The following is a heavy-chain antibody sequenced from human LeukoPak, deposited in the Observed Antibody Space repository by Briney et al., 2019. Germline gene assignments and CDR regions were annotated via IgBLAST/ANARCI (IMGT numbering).Heavy chain of an antibody. CDR1: GYTFTGYY. J-gene: IGHJ3*02. D-gene: IGHD1-1*01. CDR2: INPNSGGT. Sequence: ASVKVSCKASGYTFTGYYMHWVRQAPGQGLEWMGWINPNSGGTNYAQKFQGWVTMTRDTSISTAYMELSRLRSDDTAVYYCARAPQKLERYSVFFDIWGQGTMVTVSS. CDR3: ARAPQKLERYSVFFDI. V-gene: IGHV1-2*04.